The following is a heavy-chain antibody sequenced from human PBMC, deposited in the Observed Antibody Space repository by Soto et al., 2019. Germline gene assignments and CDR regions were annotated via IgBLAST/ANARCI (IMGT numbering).Heavy chain of an antibody. V-gene: IGHV3-23*01. D-gene: IGHD3-3*01. CDR3: AKGKAHTLFGVDTLFDY. CDR2: VSGNGGTT. CDR1: GFPFGSHA. J-gene: IGHJ4*02. Sequence: GGSLRLSCAASGFPFGSHAMSWVRQAPGKGLEWVSLVSGNGGTTNYADSVKCRFTISRDNSQKTLYLQMNSLRAEDTAIYYCAKGKAHTLFGVDTLFDYWGQGTLVTVSS.